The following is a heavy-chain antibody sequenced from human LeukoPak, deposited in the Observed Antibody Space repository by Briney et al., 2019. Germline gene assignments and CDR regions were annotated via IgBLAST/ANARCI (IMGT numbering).Heavy chain of an antibody. CDR2: IVVGSGNT. Sequence: VASVKVSCKASGFTFTSSAMQWVRQARGQRLEWIGWIVVGSGNTNYAQKFQEGVTITRDMSTSTAYMELSSLSSEDTAVYYCAAESSPAPFYYYGMDVWGQGTTVTVSS. CDR1: GFTFTSSA. J-gene: IGHJ6*02. CDR3: AAESSPAPFYYYGMDV. D-gene: IGHD6-6*01. V-gene: IGHV1-58*02.